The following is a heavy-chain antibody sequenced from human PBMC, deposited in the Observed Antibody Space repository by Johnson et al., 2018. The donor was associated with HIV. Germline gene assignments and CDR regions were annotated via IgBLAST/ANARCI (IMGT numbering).Heavy chain of an antibody. CDR1: GFTFSSYA. D-gene: IGHD2-8*02. CDR3: ASGGGVAGNAFDI. J-gene: IGHJ3*02. V-gene: IGHV3-64*01. CDR2: ISSNGGST. Sequence: VQLVESGGGLVQSGGSLRLSCAASGFTFSSYAMHWVRQAPGTGLESVSGISSNGGSTYNANSVKGRFTIPSDNSKNTLYLQRGSLRAEDMAVYYWASGGGVAGNAFDIWGQGTMVTVSS.